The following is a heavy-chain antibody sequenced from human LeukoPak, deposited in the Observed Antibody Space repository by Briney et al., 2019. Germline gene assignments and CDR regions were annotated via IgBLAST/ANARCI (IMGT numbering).Heavy chain of an antibody. J-gene: IGHJ4*02. CDR1: GFTFSDHY. Sequence: GGSLRLSCAASGFTFSDHYISWIRQAPGKGLEWVSWISFSGSMIKYADSVKGRFTISRDNAKNSLYLQMNSLRGEDRAVYYCARYEWNGSGSFDYWGQGTLVTVSS. D-gene: IGHD3-10*01. V-gene: IGHV3-11*01. CDR3: ARYEWNGSGSFDY. CDR2: ISFSGSMI.